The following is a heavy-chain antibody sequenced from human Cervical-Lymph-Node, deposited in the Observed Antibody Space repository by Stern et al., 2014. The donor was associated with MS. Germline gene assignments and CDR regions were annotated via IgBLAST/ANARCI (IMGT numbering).Heavy chain of an antibody. CDR2: IYPDASEP. V-gene: IGHV5-51*01. Sequence: EVQLVESGAELIRPGESLKISCKGSGFKFSIYWIAWVRQMPGKGLEWMGLIYPDASEPRYGPSFQGQVPMSADKSTSTAYLQWSTLNASDTAMYFCARQTTAWASDVWGQGTLVTVSS. D-gene: IGHD1-14*01. CDR1: GFKFSIYW. CDR3: ARQTTAWASDV. J-gene: IGHJ4*02.